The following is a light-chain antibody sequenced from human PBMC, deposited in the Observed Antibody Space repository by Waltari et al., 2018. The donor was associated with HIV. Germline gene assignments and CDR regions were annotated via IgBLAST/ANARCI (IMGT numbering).Light chain of an antibody. CDR2: GAS. CDR1: MTVLYTSSNKNY. CDR3: QQYYSTPLT. Sequence: DIVMTQSPDSLAVSLGERATINFRSSMTVLYTSSNKNYLAWYQQRPGQPPKLLIYGASTRESGVPDRFSGSGSGTDFTLTISSLQAEDVAVYYCQQYYSTPLTFGPGTKVDIK. J-gene: IGKJ3*01. V-gene: IGKV4-1*01.